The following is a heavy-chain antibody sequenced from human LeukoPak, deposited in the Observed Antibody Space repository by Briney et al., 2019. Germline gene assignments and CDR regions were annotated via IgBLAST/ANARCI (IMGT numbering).Heavy chain of an antibody. CDR3: ARSERYSSGWYFYFDY. Sequence: SETLSLTCTVSGGSISSYYWSWIRQPPGKGLEWIGFIYYSGSTNYNPSLKSRVTISIDTSKNQFSLNLSSVTAADTAVYYCARSERYSSGWYFYFDYWGQGTLVTVSS. D-gene: IGHD6-19*01. CDR1: GGSISSYY. J-gene: IGHJ4*02. V-gene: IGHV4-59*01. CDR2: IYYSGST.